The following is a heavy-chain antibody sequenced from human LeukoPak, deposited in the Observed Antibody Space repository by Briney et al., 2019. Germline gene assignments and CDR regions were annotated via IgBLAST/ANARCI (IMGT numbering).Heavy chain of an antibody. V-gene: IGHV3-7*01. CDR2: IKQDGSEK. CDR1: GFTFSSYA. J-gene: IGHJ4*02. Sequence: GGSLRLSCAASGFTFSSYAMSWVRQAPGKGLEWVASIKQDGSEKYYVDSVKGRFTISRDNAKNSLYLQMNSLRAEDTAVYYCACERGATGYFDYWGQGTLVTVSS. CDR3: ACERGATGYFDY. D-gene: IGHD3-10*01.